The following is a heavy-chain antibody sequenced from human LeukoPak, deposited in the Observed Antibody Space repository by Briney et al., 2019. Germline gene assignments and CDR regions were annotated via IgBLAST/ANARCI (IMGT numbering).Heavy chain of an antibody. CDR3: ARRLVAGEED. CDR1: GGSISSYY. Sequence: PSETLSLTCTVSGGSISSYYWSWIWQPPGKGLEWIGYIYTSGSTNYNPSLKSRVTISVDTSKNQFSLKLSSVTAADTAVYYCARRLVAGEEDWGQGTLVTVSS. V-gene: IGHV4-4*09. J-gene: IGHJ4*02. D-gene: IGHD6-19*01. CDR2: IYTSGST.